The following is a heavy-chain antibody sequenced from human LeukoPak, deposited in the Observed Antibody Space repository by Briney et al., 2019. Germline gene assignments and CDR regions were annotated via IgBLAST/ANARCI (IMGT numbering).Heavy chain of an antibody. D-gene: IGHD3-3*01. V-gene: IGHV1-46*01. J-gene: IGHJ6*03. CDR1: GYTFTSYY. Sequence: GASVEVSWKASGYTFTSYYMHWVRQAPGQGLEWMGIINPSGGSTSYAQKFQGRVTITADESTSTAYMELSSLRSEDTAVYYCASDFWSGYGLYYYYMDVWGKGTTVTVSS. CDR3: ASDFWSGYGLYYYYMDV. CDR2: INPSGGST.